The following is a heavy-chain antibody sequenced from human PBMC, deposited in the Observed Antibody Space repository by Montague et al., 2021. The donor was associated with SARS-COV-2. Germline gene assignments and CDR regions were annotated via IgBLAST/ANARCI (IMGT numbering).Heavy chain of an antibody. D-gene: IGHD3-22*01. CDR3: ASGRQHFNMIVVVMTGGEYYFDY. CDR1: GGSFSDYY. CDR2: VSHRYTS. J-gene: IGHJ4*02. V-gene: IGHV4-34*01. Sequence: SETLSLTCAVYGGSFSDYYWSWIRQPPGQGLEWIGEVSHRYTSYYNPTPKSRVSISVDMSKNQFALYLSPVTAADTAVYYCASGRQHFNMIVVVMTGGEYYFDYWGQGTLVTVSS.